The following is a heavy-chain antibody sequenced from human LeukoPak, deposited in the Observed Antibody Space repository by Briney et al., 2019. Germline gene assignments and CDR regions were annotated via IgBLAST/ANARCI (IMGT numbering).Heavy chain of an antibody. V-gene: IGHV3-74*01. Sequence: PGGSLRLSCAASGLTFSRHWMTWVRQAPGRGLVWVSRINSDGSSTNYADSVKGRFTISRDNAKNTLYLQMNSLRAEDTAVYYCAKDQGAAAGNDYWGQGTLVTVSS. D-gene: IGHD6-13*01. CDR1: GLTFSRHW. CDR3: AKDQGAAAGNDY. J-gene: IGHJ4*02. CDR2: INSDGSST.